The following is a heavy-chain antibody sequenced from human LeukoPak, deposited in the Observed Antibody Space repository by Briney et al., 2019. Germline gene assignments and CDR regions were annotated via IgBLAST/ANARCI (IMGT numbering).Heavy chain of an antibody. V-gene: IGHV1-46*02. Sequence: GPVKVCCKASGNTFNIHYFHWVRQAPGQGLEWMGIINRGDGITGYAQRFQGRVMLTRDTSTSTAYMELSSLRSEDTAIYYCASEKNYGDKYFDSWGQGTVVTVSS. D-gene: IGHD4-17*01. J-gene: IGHJ4*02. CDR2: INRGDGIT. CDR3: ASEKNYGDKYFDS. CDR1: GNTFNIHY.